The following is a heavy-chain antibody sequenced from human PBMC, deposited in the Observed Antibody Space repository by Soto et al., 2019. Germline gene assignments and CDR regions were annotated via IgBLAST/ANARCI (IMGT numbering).Heavy chain of an antibody. Sequence: SETLSLTCVVSGDSISSGGYSWTWIRQPPGKSQEWIGHIYHSGSTNYNPSLKSRVTISVDTSKNQFSLKLSSVTAADTAVYYCARDWYSSSWYSIPGINWFDPWGQGTLVTVSS. D-gene: IGHD6-13*01. V-gene: IGHV4-30-2*01. CDR3: ARDWYSSSWYSIPGINWFDP. CDR2: IYHSGST. CDR1: GDSISSGGYS. J-gene: IGHJ5*02.